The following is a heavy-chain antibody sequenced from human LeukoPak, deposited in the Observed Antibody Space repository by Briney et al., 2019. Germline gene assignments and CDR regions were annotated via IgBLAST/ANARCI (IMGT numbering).Heavy chain of an antibody. CDR2: AYTSGST. V-gene: IGHV4-4*09. D-gene: IGHD3-3*01. CDR1: GGSISSYY. CDR3: ARNYYDFWSGVLDYYMDV. J-gene: IGHJ6*03. Sequence: SETLSLTCTVSGGSISSYYWSWIRQPPGKGLEWIEYAYTSGSTNYNPSLKSRVTISVDTSKNQFSLKLSSVTAADTAVYYCARNYYDFWSGVLDYYMDVWGKGTTVTVSS.